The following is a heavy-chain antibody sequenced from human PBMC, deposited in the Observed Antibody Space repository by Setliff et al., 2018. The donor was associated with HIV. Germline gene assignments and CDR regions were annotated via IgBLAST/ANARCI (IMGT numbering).Heavy chain of an antibody. D-gene: IGHD6-19*01. J-gene: IGHJ2*01. CDR2: INHSGDT. Sequence: SETLSLTCAVYGVSFTGHYWSWIRQPPGKGLEWIGEINHSGDTNYNPSLKSRVTISVDMSKNQFSLKLRSVTAADTAVYYCARLRIAVAGTLYWYFDLWGRGTLVTVSS. CDR1: GVSFTGHY. V-gene: IGHV4-34*01. CDR3: ARLRIAVAGTLYWYFDL.